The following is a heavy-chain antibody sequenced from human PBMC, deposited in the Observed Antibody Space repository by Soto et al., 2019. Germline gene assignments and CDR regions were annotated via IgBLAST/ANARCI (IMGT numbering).Heavy chain of an antibody. CDR2: IKSKTDGGTT. CDR3: TTDPYYYDSSGYSPGMDV. Sequence: GGSLRLSCAASGFTFSNAWMSWVRQAPGKGLEWVGRIKSKTDGGTTDYAAPVKGRFTISRDDSKNTLYLQMNSLKTEDTAVYYCTTDPYYYDSSGYSPGMDVWGQGTTVTVS. CDR1: GFTFSNAW. J-gene: IGHJ6*02. D-gene: IGHD3-22*01. V-gene: IGHV3-15*01.